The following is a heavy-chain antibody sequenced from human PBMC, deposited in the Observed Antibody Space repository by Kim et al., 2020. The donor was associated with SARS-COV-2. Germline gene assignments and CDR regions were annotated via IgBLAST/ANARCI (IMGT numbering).Heavy chain of an antibody. CDR3: ASRSYGDYWYYYGMYV. CDR2: IYYSGST. V-gene: IGHV4-31*03. Sequence: SETLSLTCTVSGCSISSGGYYWSWIRQHPGKGLEWIGYIYYSGSTYYNPSLKGRVTISVDTSKNQFSLKLSSVTAAATAVYYCASRSYGDYWYYYGMYVWGAGATVTVSS. D-gene: IGHD4-17*01. J-gene: IGHJ6*04. CDR1: GCSISSGGYY.